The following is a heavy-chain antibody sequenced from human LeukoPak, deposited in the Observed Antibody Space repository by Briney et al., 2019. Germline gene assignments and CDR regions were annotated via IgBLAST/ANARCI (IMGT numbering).Heavy chain of an antibody. CDR2: ISAYNGNT. CDR1: GYTFTSYG. J-gene: IGHJ3*02. Sequence: ASVKVSCKASGYTFTSYGISWVRQAPGQGLEWMGWISAYNGNTNYAQKFQGRVTITADESTSTAYMELSSLRSEDTAVYYCARVGASSGGYSYGYYAFDIWGQGTMVTVSS. V-gene: IGHV1-18*01. D-gene: IGHD5-18*01. CDR3: ARVGASSGGYSYGYYAFDI.